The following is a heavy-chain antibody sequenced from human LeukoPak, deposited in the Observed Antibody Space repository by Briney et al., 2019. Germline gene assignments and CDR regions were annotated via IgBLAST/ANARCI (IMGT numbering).Heavy chain of an antibody. CDR2: TSKDGSDT. CDR3: ARGGYSGSYYRFS. V-gene: IGHV3-74*01. J-gene: IGHJ4*02. D-gene: IGHD6-25*01. CDR1: GFTFSDFW. Sequence: GGSLRLSCVASGFTFSDFWMHWVRQVPGKGPEWLSRTSKDGSDTFYADAAKGRFTAPRDNAKNTVYLQVTNVRPEDTALYHCARGGYSGSYYRFSWGQGTLVTVAS.